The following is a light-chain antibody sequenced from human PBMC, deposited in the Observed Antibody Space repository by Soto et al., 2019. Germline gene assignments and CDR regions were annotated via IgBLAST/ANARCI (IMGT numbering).Light chain of an antibody. CDR3: QQYNNWPPAT. V-gene: IGKV3-15*01. CDR2: RAS. Sequence: EIVMTQSPATLFVSPGERATLSCRASQSVSSKLAWYQQKPGQAPRLLIYRASTRATDIPARFSGSGSGTEFTLTISSLQSQDFAVYYCQQYNNWPPATFGQGTRVEIK. J-gene: IGKJ1*01. CDR1: QSVSSK.